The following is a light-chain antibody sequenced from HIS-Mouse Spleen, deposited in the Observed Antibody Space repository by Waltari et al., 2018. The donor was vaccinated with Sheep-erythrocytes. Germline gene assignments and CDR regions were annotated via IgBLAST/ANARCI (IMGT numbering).Light chain of an antibody. V-gene: IGLV2-23*01. Sequence: QSALTQPASVSGSPGPSIPISCARTSSNVGSYILFSWYQQHPGKAPKLMIYEGSKRPSGVSNRFSGSKSGNTASLTISGLQAEDEADYYCCSYAGSSTPWVFGGGTKLTVL. CDR2: EGS. CDR3: CSYAGSSTPWV. CDR1: SSNVGSYIL. J-gene: IGLJ3*02.